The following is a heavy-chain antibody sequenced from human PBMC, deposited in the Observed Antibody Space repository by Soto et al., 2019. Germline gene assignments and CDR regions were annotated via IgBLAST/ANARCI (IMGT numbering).Heavy chain of an antibody. Sequence: EVQLVESGGGLVNPGGSLRLSCAVSGFPFSTSNMNWVRQAPGKGLEWVSFISRSSTYIYYADSVKGRFTISRDDAEKSEFLQMHSLRAEDTALYYCARGVCAISSTSWFFPWGQGTLVTLAT. CDR3: ARGVCAISSTSWFFP. CDR2: ISRSSTYI. V-gene: IGHV3-21*01. J-gene: IGHJ5*02. CDR1: GFPFSTSN. D-gene: IGHD2-2*01.